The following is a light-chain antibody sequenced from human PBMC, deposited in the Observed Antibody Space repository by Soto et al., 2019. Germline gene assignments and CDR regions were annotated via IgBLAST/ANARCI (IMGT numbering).Light chain of an antibody. J-gene: IGKJ1*01. Sequence: EIVMTHSPGTLSLSPWERATLSCRASQSVRSDYLAWYQQKPGQAPRLLIYGASSRATGIPDRFSGSGSGTDFTLTISRLEPEDFAVHFCQQYGSSPRTFGQVTKVDIK. V-gene: IGKV3-20*01. CDR1: QSVRSDY. CDR3: QQYGSSPRT. CDR2: GAS.